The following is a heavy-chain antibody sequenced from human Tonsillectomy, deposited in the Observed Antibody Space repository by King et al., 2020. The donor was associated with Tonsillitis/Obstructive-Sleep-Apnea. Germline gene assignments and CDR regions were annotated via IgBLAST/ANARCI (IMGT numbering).Heavy chain of an antibody. D-gene: IGHD2-2*01. Sequence: QLVQSGGGVVQPGGSLRLSCAASGFTFDDYAMHWVRQAPGKGLEWVSLISGDGGNKFYADYVKGRLTISSDNSKNTQYKQMNRLRTEDIALYYYSKDLKPVPAGGGYCYYYVMDVWGQGTTVTVSS. J-gene: IGHJ6*02. CDR1: GFTFDDYA. V-gene: IGHV3-43*02. CDR3: SKDLKPVPAGGGYCYYYVMDV. CDR2: ISGDGGNK.